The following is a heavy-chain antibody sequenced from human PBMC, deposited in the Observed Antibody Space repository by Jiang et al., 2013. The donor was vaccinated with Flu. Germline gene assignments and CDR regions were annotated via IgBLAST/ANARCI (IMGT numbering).Heavy chain of an antibody. CDR3: ARGPDYGDYFDY. CDR1: GYTFTSYD. D-gene: IGHD4-17*01. CDR2: MNPNSGNT. V-gene: IGHV1-8*01. Sequence: CKASGYTFTSYDINWVRQATGQGLEWMGWMNPNSGNTGYAQKFQGRVTMTRNTSISTAYMELSSLRSEDTAVYYCARGPDYGDYFDYWGQGTLVTVSS. J-gene: IGHJ4*02.